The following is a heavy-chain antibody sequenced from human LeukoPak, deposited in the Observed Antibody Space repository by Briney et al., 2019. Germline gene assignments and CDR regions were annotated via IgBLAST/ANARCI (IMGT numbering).Heavy chain of an antibody. CDR3: ANNPAGYSSGWEYFQH. CDR1: GFTFNTYA. D-gene: IGHD6-19*01. V-gene: IGHV3-23*01. Sequence: GGSLRLSCAASGFTFNTYAMSWVRQAPRKGLEWVSGIRGSGGGTHYADSVKGRFTVSRDNSKSTMYLQMNSLRVEDTAVYYCANNPAGYSSGWEYFQHWGQGTLVTVSS. CDR2: IRGSGGGT. J-gene: IGHJ1*01.